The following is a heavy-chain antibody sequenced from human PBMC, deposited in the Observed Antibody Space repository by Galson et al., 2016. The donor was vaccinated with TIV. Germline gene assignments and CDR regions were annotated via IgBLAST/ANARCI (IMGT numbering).Heavy chain of an antibody. D-gene: IGHD5-12*01. CDR1: GYIFTTYY. Sequence: SVKVSCKASGYIFTTYYIHWVRQAPGQGLEWMGMLNPSGVTTSYAEKFQDRVTMSMDTSTSTFYMELSSLTSVDTAIYYCSREKYSGFGFWGQGTLVTVSS. J-gene: IGHJ4*02. CDR3: SREKYSGFGF. CDR2: LNPSGVTT. V-gene: IGHV1-46*01.